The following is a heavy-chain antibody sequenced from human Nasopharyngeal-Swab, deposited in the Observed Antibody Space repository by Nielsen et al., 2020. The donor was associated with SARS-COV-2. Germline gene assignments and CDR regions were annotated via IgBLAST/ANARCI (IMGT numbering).Heavy chain of an antibody. J-gene: IGHJ1*01. CDR1: GFTFSSYG. Sequence: GGSLRLSCAASGFTFSSYGMHWVRQAPGKGLEWVAVISYDGGNKYYADSVKGRFTISRDNSKNTLYLQMNSLRAEDTAVYYCARGYSGSYYEYFQHWGQGTLVTVSS. D-gene: IGHD1-26*01. CDR2: ISYDGGNK. V-gene: IGHV3-30*03. CDR3: ARGYSGSYYEYFQH.